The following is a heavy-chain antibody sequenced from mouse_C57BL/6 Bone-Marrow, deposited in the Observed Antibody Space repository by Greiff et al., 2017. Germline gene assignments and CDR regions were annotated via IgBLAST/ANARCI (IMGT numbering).Heavy chain of an antibody. D-gene: IGHD2-4*01. V-gene: IGHV1-52*01. CDR3: ARFVYDYDGSDYAMDY. CDR2: IDPSDSET. CDR1: GYTFTSYW. Sequence: QVQLQQPGAELVRPGSSVKLSCKASGYTFTSYWMHWVKQRPIQGLEWIGNIDPSDSETNYNQKFKDKATLTVDKSSSTAYMQLSSLTSEDSAVYYCARFVYDYDGSDYAMDYWGQGTSVTVSS. J-gene: IGHJ4*01.